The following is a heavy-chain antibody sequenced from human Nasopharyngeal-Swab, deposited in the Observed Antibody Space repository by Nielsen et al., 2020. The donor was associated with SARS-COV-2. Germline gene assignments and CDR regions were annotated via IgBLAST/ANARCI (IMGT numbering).Heavy chain of an antibody. D-gene: IGHD3-16*01. J-gene: IGHJ6*04. Sequence: WIRQPPGKGLEWIGSIHYGGTTHYNSSLKSRVTISIDTSKSQLSLNLYSVTAADTAVYYCARDSIYYNYKDVWGTGTTVTVSS. CDR2: IHYGGTT. V-gene: IGHV4-39*07. CDR3: ARDSIYYNYKDV.